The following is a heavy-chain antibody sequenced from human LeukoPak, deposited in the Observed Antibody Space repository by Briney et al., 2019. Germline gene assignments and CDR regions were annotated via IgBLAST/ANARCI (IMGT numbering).Heavy chain of an antibody. Sequence: GRSLRLSCAASGFTFDDYAMHWVRQAPGKGLEWVSGISWNSGSIGYADSVKGRFTISRDNAKNSLYLQMNSLRTEDTALYYCAKDVYQDYYYGSGSFDYWGQGTLVTVSS. CDR2: ISWNSGSI. V-gene: IGHV3-9*01. CDR3: AKDVYQDYYYGSGSFDY. CDR1: GFTFDDYA. J-gene: IGHJ4*02. D-gene: IGHD3-10*01.